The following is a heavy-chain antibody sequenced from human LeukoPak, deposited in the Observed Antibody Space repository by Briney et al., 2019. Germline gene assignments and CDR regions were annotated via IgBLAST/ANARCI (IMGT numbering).Heavy chain of an antibody. Sequence: GALVKVSCKASGYTFTTFPLNWVRPAPGQGLEWMGWINTNTGNPTYAQGFTGRFVFSLDTTVSTAYLQISSLQTEDTAVYYCARGIWRVVGSQNYWGQGTLVTVSS. CDR3: ARGIWRVVGSQNY. D-gene: IGHD3-22*01. CDR2: INTNTGNP. CDR1: GYTFTTFP. V-gene: IGHV7-4-1*02. J-gene: IGHJ4*02.